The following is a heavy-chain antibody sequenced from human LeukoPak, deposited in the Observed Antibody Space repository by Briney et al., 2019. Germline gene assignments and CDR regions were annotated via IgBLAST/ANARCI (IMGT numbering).Heavy chain of an antibody. CDR2: IWYDGSNK. CDR1: GFTFSSYV. D-gene: IGHD2-2*01. J-gene: IGHJ4*02. V-gene: IGHV3-33*01. Sequence: GGSLRLSCAASGFTFSSYVMHWVRQAPGKGLEGVAVIWYDGSNKYYADYVKGRFTISRDNSKNTLYLQMNSLRAEDTAVYYCARGVVVVVPAATYFDYWGQGTLVTVSS. CDR3: ARGVVVVVPAATYFDY.